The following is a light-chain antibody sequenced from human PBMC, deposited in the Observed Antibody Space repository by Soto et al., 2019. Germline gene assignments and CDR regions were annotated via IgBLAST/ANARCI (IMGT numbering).Light chain of an antibody. Sequence: EIVMTQSPATLSVSPGERATLSCRASQSVSSNLAWYQQKPGQAPGLLIYCASTRATGIPARFSGSGSGTEFTLTISSLQSEDFAVYYCQQYNNWRTFGQGTKVEIK. CDR1: QSVSSN. CDR2: CAS. J-gene: IGKJ1*01. CDR3: QQYNNWRT. V-gene: IGKV3-15*01.